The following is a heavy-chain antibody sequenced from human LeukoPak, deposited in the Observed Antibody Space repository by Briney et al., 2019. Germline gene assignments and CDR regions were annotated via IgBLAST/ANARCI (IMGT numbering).Heavy chain of an antibody. CDR2: IRYDGSNK. CDR3: AKDGSVLLWFGELSQPHFDY. J-gene: IGHJ4*02. CDR1: GFTFSSYG. D-gene: IGHD3-10*01. V-gene: IGHV3-30*02. Sequence: GGSLRLSCAASGFTFSSYGMHWVRQAPGKGLEWVAFIRYDGSNKYYADSVKGRFTISRDNSKNTLYLQMNSLRAEDTAVYYCAKDGSVLLWFGELSQPHFDYWGQGTLVTVSS.